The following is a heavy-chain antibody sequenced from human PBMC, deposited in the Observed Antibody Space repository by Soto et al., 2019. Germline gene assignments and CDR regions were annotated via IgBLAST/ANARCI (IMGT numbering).Heavy chain of an antibody. V-gene: IGHV3-33*01. CDR1: GFTFSSYG. CDR2: IWFDGSNK. J-gene: IGHJ4*02. CDR3: ARSAVTAVDFDY. D-gene: IGHD2-21*02. Sequence: QVQLVESGGGVVQPGRSLRLSCAASGFTFSSYGMHWVRQAPGKGLEWVAVIWFDGSNKYYADSVKGRFTISRDNSKNTLYLQMNSLRAEDTAVYYGARSAVTAVDFDYWGQGTLVTVSS.